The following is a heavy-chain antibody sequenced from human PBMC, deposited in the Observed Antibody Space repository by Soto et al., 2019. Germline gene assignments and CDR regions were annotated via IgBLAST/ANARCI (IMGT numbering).Heavy chain of an antibody. D-gene: IGHD6-19*01. J-gene: IGHJ4*02. V-gene: IGHV4-39*01. Sequence: SETLSLTCTVSGGSISSSSYYWGWIRQPPGKGLEWIGSIYYSGSTYYNPSLKSRVTKSVDTSKNQFSLKLSSVTAADTAVYYCARPYSSGWYYFDYWGQGTLVTVSS. CDR3: ARPYSSGWYYFDY. CDR2: IYYSGST. CDR1: GGSISSSSYY.